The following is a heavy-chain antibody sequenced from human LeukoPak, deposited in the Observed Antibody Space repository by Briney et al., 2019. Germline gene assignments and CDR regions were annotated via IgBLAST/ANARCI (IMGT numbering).Heavy chain of an antibody. J-gene: IGHJ4*02. CDR3: ARGGSSSLRGLDC. V-gene: IGHV4-59*01. D-gene: IGHD6-6*01. Sequence: SETLSLTCTVSGGSISSYYWSWIRQPPGKGLEWIGYIYYSGSTNYNPSLKSRVTISVDTSKNQFSLKLSSVTAADTAVYYCARGGSSSLRGLDCWGQGTLVTVSS. CDR2: IYYSGST. CDR1: GGSISSYY.